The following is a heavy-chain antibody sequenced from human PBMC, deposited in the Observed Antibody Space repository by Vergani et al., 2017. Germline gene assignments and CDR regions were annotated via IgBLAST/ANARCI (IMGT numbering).Heavy chain of an antibody. Sequence: EVQLVESGGGLVQPGGSLRLSCAASGFTFSSYSMNWVRQAPGKGLEWVSYISSSSSTIYYADSVKGRFTISRDNAKNSLYLQMNSLRAEDTAVYYCAKDVGYGPGTPTIGGAFDIWGQGTMVTVSS. CDR3: AKDVGYGPGTPTIGGAFDI. J-gene: IGHJ3*02. CDR1: GFTFSSYS. CDR2: ISSSSSTI. D-gene: IGHD1/OR15-1a*01. V-gene: IGHV3-48*01.